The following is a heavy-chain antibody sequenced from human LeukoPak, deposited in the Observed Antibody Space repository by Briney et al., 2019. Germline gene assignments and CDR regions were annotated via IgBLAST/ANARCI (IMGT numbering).Heavy chain of an antibody. CDR2: IIPIFGTA. J-gene: IGHJ4*02. V-gene: IGHV1-69*13. CDR1: GGTFSSYA. CDR3: ARRAIAAASHFDY. Sequence: GASVKVFCKASGGTFSSYAISWVRQAPGQGLEWMGGIIPIFGTANYAQKFQGRVTITADESTSTAYMELSSLRSEDTAVYYCARRAIAAASHFDYWGQGTLVTVSS. D-gene: IGHD6-13*01.